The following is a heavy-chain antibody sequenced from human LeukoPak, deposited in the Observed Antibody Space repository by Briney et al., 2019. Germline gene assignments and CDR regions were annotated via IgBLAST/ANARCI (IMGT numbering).Heavy chain of an antibody. V-gene: IGHV4-59*08. D-gene: IGHD4-17*01. CDR2: IYYSGST. CDR1: GGSISSYY. Sequence: PSETLSLTCTVSGGSISSYYWSWIRQPPGKGLEWIGYIYYSGSTNYNPSLKSRVTISVDTFKNQFSLKLSSVTAADTAVYYCARHLYSPPDYGDNYGMDVWGQGTTVTVSS. CDR3: ARHLYSPPDYGDNYGMDV. J-gene: IGHJ6*02.